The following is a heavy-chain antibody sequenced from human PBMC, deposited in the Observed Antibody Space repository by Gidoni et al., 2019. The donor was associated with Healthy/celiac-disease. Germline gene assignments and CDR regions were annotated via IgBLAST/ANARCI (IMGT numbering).Heavy chain of an antibody. CDR1: GGSFSGYY. J-gene: IGHJ5*02. CDR3: ARDEIYYGSGTLNWFDP. D-gene: IGHD3-10*01. CDR2: INHSGST. Sequence: QVQLQQWGAGLLKPSETLSLTCAVYGGSFSGYYWSWIRQPPGKGLEWIGEINHSGSTNYNPSLKSRVTISVDTSKNQFSLKLSSVTAADTAVYYCARDEIYYGSGTLNWFDPWGQGTLVTVSS. V-gene: IGHV4-34*01.